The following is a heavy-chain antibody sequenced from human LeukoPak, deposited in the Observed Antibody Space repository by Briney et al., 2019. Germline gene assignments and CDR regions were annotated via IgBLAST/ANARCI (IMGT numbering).Heavy chain of an antibody. CDR3: ARDGDY. J-gene: IGHJ4*02. Sequence: SETLSLTCTVSGSSISSGAHYWSWIRQHPGKGLEWIGYINYSGSTSYNPSLKSRVTISVDTSKNQFSLRLTSVTAADTAVYYCARDGDYWGQGTLVTVSS. V-gene: IGHV4-31*03. CDR2: INYSGST. CDR1: GSSISSGAHY.